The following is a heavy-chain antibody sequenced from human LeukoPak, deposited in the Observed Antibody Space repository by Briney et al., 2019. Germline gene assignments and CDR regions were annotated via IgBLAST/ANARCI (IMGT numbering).Heavy chain of an antibody. CDR2: VHSSGTT. J-gene: IGHJ4*02. CDR1: GGSISSASYF. D-gene: IGHD3-22*01. V-gene: IGHV4-61*02. CDR3: ARAPSYDSTKLDH. Sequence: PSETLSLTCTVSGGSISSASYFWGWIRQPAEKGLEWIGRVHSSGTTNYNPSLKSRVTMSLDTSKNQFSLKLSSVTAADTAVYYCARAPSYDSTKLDHWGQGTLVTVSS.